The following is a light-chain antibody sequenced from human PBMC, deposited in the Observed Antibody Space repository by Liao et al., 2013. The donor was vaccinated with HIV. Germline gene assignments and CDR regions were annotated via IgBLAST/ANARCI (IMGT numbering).Light chain of an antibody. CDR2: QDT. CDR1: KLGDKY. J-gene: IGLJ2*01. V-gene: IGLV3-1*01. CDR3: QAWDSSTPVV. Sequence: SYELTQPPSVSVSPGQTASITCSGDKLGDKYACWYQQKPGQSPVLVIYQDTKRPSGIPERFSGSTSGTTATLTISGTQAMDEADYYCQAWDSSTPVVFGGGTKLTVL.